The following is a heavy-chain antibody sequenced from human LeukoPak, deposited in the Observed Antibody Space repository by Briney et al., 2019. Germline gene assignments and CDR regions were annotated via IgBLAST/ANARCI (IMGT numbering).Heavy chain of an antibody. V-gene: IGHV4-39*01. Sequence: PSETLSLTCTVSGGSISSSSYYWGWIRQPPGKGLEWIGSTYYSGSTYYNPSLKSRVTISVDTSKNQFSLKLSSVTAADTAVYYCARQKREMATKHRYFDYWGQGTLVTVSS. CDR3: ARQKREMATKHRYFDY. D-gene: IGHD5-24*01. CDR2: TYYSGST. CDR1: GGSISSSSYY. J-gene: IGHJ4*02.